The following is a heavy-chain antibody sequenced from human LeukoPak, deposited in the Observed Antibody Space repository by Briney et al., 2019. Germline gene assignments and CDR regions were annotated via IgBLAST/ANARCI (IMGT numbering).Heavy chain of an antibody. CDR1: GFTFSSDG. D-gene: IGHD3-22*01. V-gene: IGHV3-30*02. Sequence: PGGSLRLSCTASGFTFSSDGMHWVRQAPGKGLEWVAFIRYNRGKKYYADSVKGRFIISRDNSKNTLYLQMNSLRAEDTAVYYCAKSPHYDSSGYYNYYYYMDVWGKGTTVTVSS. CDR2: IRYNRGKK. J-gene: IGHJ6*03. CDR3: AKSPHYDSSGYYNYYYYMDV.